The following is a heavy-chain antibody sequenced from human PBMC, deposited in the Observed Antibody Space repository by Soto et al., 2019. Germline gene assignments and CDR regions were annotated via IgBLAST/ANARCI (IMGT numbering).Heavy chain of an antibody. CDR2: INSDESTT. J-gene: IGHJ5*02. Sequence: GGSLSLSCAASGFTFNIYVMHWVRQAPGKGLVWVSRINSDESTTNYADSVKGRFTISRDNAKNTLYLQMDSLRAEDTAVYYCVRGPSGQLGNWFDPWGQGTLVTVSS. D-gene: IGHD6-13*01. CDR1: GFTFNIYV. V-gene: IGHV3-74*01. CDR3: VRGPSGQLGNWFDP.